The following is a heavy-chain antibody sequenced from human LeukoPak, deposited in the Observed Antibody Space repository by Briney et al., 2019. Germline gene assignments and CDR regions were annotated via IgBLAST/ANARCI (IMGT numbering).Heavy chain of an antibody. D-gene: IGHD1-26*01. Sequence: PGASLRLSCAASGFTFSTYAMSWVRQAPGQGLEWVSAITGSGGSTYYADSVKGRFTISRDNSKNTLYLQMNSLRAEDTAVYYCAKALVGATAHAFDIWGQGTMVTVSS. V-gene: IGHV3-23*01. CDR2: ITGSGGST. J-gene: IGHJ3*02. CDR3: AKALVGATAHAFDI. CDR1: GFTFSTYA.